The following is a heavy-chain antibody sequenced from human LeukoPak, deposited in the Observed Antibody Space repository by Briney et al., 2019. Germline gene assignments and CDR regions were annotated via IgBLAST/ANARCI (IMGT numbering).Heavy chain of an antibody. CDR2: INPNSGGT. D-gene: IGHD3-10*01. CDR1: GSTFTSYA. CDR3: ARDSYGLGSYYTVKGRFDP. J-gene: IGHJ5*02. Sequence: ASVKVSCKAYGSTFTSYAMNWVRQAPGQGLEWMGWINPNSGGTNYAQKFQGRVTMTRDTSISTAYMELSRLRSDDTAVYYCARDSYGLGSYYTVKGRFDPWGQGTLVTASS. V-gene: IGHV1-2*02.